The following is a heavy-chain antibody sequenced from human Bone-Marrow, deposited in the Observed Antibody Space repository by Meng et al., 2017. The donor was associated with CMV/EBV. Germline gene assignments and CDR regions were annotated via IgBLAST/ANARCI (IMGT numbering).Heavy chain of an antibody. CDR3: ARGFITMVRGVEEAFDY. V-gene: IGHV4-59*01. CDR2: IYYSGST. Sequence: SETLSLTCTGSGGSISSYYWSWIRQPPGKGLEWIGYIYYSGSTNYNPSLKSRVTISVDTSKNQFSLKLSSVTAADTAVYYCARGFITMVRGVEEAFDYWGQGTLVTVS. CDR1: GGSISSYY. D-gene: IGHD3-10*01. J-gene: IGHJ4*02.